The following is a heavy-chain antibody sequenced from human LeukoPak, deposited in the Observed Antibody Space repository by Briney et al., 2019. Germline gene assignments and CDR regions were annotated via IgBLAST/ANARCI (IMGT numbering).Heavy chain of an antibody. Sequence: VASVKVSCKASGYTFISHYIHWVRQAPGQGLEWMGIINPSGGSTTYAQNFQGRVTMTTDTSTNTVYMELSSLRSEDTAVYYCARVRSIRVEVFDYWGQGTLVTVSS. V-gene: IGHV1-46*01. D-gene: IGHD4-17*01. J-gene: IGHJ4*02. CDR2: INPSGGST. CDR1: GYTFISHY. CDR3: ARVRSIRVEVFDY.